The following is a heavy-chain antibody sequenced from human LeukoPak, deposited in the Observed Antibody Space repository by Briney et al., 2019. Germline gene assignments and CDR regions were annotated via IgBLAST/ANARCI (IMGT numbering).Heavy chain of an antibody. CDR1: GGSISSSSYY. J-gene: IGHJ4*02. D-gene: IGHD3-3*01. CDR2: SYYSGST. Sequence: SSETLSLTCTVSGGSISSSSYYWGWIRQPPGKGLEWIGSSYYSGSTNYNPSLKSRVTISVDTSKNQFSLKLSSVTAADTAVYYCARRTQGGGYYPFDYWGQGTLVTVSS. V-gene: IGHV4-39*01. CDR3: ARRTQGGGYYPFDY.